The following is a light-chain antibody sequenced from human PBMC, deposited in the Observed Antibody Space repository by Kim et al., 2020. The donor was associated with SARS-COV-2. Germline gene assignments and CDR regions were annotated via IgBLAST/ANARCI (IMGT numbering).Light chain of an antibody. V-gene: IGLV2-14*01. CDR1: DSDVGGYDY. Sequence: QSALTQPASVSGSPGQSITISCTGTDSDVGGYDYVSWYRQHPGKVPKLMIYEVSTRPSGVSNRFSASKSGNTASLTISGLQAEDEADYYCSSFTVSRTLVFGGGTQLTVL. CDR3: SSFTVSRTLV. J-gene: IGLJ3*02. CDR2: EVS.